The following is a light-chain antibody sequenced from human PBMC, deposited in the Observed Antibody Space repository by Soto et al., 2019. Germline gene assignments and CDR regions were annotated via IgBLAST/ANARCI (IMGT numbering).Light chain of an antibody. V-gene: IGKV3-11*01. J-gene: IGKJ5*01. CDR3: QQRYSWPIT. CDR2: NAS. Sequence: EIVLTQSPATLSLSPGERAILSCRASQSVSTFLAWFQQKPGQPPRLLIYNASNRTTGIPARFSGSGSGTDFTLTISSLEPEDFAVYYCQQRYSWPITFGQGTRLEIK. CDR1: QSVSTF.